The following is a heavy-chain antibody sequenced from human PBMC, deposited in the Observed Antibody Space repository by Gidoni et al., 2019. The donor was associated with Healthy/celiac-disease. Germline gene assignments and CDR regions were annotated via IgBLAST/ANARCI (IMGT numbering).Heavy chain of an antibody. V-gene: IGHV2-70*01. D-gene: IGHD6-19*01. J-gene: IGHJ5*02. CDR2: IDWDDDK. Sequence: QVTLSESGPALVKPTQTLTLTSTFSGFSLSTSGMCVSWIRQPQGKALEWLALIDWDDDKYYSTSLKTRLTISKDTSKNQVVLTMTNMDPVDTATYYCCRYERPMSGWYHHDPWGQGTLVTVSS. CDR3: CRYERPMSGWYHHDP. CDR1: GFSLSTSGMC.